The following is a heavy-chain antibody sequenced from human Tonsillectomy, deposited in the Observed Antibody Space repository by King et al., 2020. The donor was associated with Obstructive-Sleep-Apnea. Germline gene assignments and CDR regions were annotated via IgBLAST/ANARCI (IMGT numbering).Heavy chain of an antibody. CDR2: IYYSGST. J-gene: IGHJ4*02. CDR3: ARGPSYCGGDCYVTPFDY. Sequence: QLQESGPGLVKPSETLSLTCTVSGGSISSSSYYWGWIRQPPGKGLEWIGSIYYSGSTYYNPSLKSRVTISVDTSKNQFSLKLSSVTAADTAVYYCARGPSYCGGDCYVTPFDYWGQGTLVTVSS. V-gene: IGHV4-39*07. D-gene: IGHD2-21*02. CDR1: GGSISSSSYY.